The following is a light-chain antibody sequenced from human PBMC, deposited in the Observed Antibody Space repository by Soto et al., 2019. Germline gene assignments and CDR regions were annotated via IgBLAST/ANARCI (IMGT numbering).Light chain of an antibody. J-gene: IGKJ1*01. CDR1: QSISTL. CDR3: QQYHTYWT. CDR2: ESS. Sequence: IQMTQSPSTLSASVGDSVTITCRASQSISTLTAWYQQKPGKAPKLLLYESSVLESGVPSRSSGDGSGTDFTLTIRGLQPDDAAIYYCQQYHTYWTFGQGTKVEVK. V-gene: IGKV1-5*03.